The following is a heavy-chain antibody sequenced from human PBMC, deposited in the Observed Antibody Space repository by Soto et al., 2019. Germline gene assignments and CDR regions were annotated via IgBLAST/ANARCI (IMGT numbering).Heavy chain of an antibody. CDR3: ARGHSIHCSNGVCSFFYNHEMDV. CDR1: GYSFTDYH. CDR2: INPKSGGT. D-gene: IGHD2-8*01. V-gene: IGHV1-2*04. Sequence: ASVKVSCKASGYSFTDYHIHWVRQAPGQGLEWLGRINPKSGGTSTAQKFQGWVTMTRDRSISTVYMELTRLRSDDTAVYFCARGHSIHCSNGVCSFFYNHEMDVWGQGTTVTVSS. J-gene: IGHJ6*02.